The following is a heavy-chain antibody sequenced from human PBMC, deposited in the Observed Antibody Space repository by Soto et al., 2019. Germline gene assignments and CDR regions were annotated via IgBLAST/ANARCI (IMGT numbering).Heavy chain of an antibody. D-gene: IGHD3-10*01. CDR3: ARVGYGSGSSNWFDP. Sequence: SETLSLTCTVSGASITGSSYWSWIRQPAGKGLEWIGRFSLSGTTSYNPSLRSRVTMSADVSKNQFSLRLTSVTAADTAVYYCARVGYGSGSSNWFDPWGQGTLVTVSS. V-gene: IGHV4-4*07. J-gene: IGHJ5*02. CDR1: GASITGSSY. CDR2: FSLSGTT.